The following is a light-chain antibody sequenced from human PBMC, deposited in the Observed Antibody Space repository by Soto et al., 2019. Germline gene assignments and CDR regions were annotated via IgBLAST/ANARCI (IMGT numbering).Light chain of an antibody. Sequence: QSVLTQPPSVSAAPGQKVTISCSGSSSNLGNNYVSWYQQLPGTAPKLLIYDNNKRPSGIPDRFSGFKFGTSATLDITGLQTGDEADYYCGTWDTSLSVVLFGGGTKLTVL. V-gene: IGLV1-51*01. J-gene: IGLJ2*01. CDR2: DNN. CDR3: GTWDTSLSVVL. CDR1: SSNLGNNY.